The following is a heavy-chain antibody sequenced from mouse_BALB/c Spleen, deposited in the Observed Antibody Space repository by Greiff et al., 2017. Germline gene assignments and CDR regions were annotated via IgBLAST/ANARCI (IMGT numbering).Heavy chain of an antibody. CDR2: ISYDGSN. CDR1: GYSITSGYY. J-gene: IGHJ4*01. CDR3: AREMGNWDGAMDY. Sequence: EVKLMESGPGLVKPSQSLSLTCSVTGYSITSGYYWNWIRQFPGNKLEWMGYISYDGSNNYNPSLKNRISITRDTSKNQFFLKLNSVTTEDTATYYCAREMGNWDGAMDYWGQGTSVTVSS. D-gene: IGHD4-1*01. V-gene: IGHV3-6*02.